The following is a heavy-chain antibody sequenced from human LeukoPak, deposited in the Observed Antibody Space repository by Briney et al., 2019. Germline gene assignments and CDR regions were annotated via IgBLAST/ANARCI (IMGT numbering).Heavy chain of an antibody. CDR1: GLTFSNYG. CDR2: IRYDGRNK. J-gene: IGHJ4*02. V-gene: IGHV3-30*02. D-gene: IGHD5-12*01. CDR3: AKDSPLDSGYDYVPTNFDY. Sequence: PGGSLRLSCAAAGLTFSNYGMHWVRQAPGKGLQWVAYIRYDGRNKYSADSVKGRFTIYRDNSKNTLYLQMNSLRAEDTAVYYCAKDSPLDSGYDYVPTNFDYWGQGTLVTVSS.